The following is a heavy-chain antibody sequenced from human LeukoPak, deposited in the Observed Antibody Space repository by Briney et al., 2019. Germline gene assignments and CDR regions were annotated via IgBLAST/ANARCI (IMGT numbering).Heavy chain of an antibody. CDR3: AKGRGEGSYYYYFDY. D-gene: IGHD1-26*01. V-gene: IGHV3-23*01. CDR1: GFTFSSYA. CDR2: ISGSGGST. Sequence: GGSLRLSCAASGFTFSSYAMSWVRQAPGKGLEWVSAISGSGGSTYYADSVKGRFTISRDNSKNTLYLQMNSLRAEDTAVYYWAKGRGEGSYYYYFDYWGQGTLVTVSS. J-gene: IGHJ4*02.